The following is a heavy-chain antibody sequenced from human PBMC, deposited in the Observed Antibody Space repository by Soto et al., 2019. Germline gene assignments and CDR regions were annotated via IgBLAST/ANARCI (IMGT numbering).Heavy chain of an antibody. D-gene: IGHD5-12*01. CDR2: INHSGST. Sequence: QVQLQQWGAGLLKPSETLSLTCAVYGGSFSGYYWSWIRQPPGKGLEWIGEINHSGSTNYNPSLKSRVTISVDTSKNQFSLKLSSVTAADTAVYYCARGHDGWLRYFDYWGQGTLVTVSS. CDR1: GGSFSGYY. V-gene: IGHV4-34*01. J-gene: IGHJ4*02. CDR3: ARGHDGWLRYFDY.